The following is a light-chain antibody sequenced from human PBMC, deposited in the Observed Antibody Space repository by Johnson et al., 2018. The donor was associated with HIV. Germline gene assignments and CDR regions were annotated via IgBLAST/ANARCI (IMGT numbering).Light chain of an antibody. J-gene: IGLJ1*01. V-gene: IGLV1-51*01. CDR1: SSNIENIY. CDR2: GNY. Sequence: QSVLTQPPSVSAAPRQKVTISCSGHSSNIENIYVSLCQHLPGTAPKLLVYGNYKWPSGLPDRFSGSKYGTSATLGITGLQTGDEADYYCGTWDNGRSGYVFASGTKVTGL. CDR3: GTWDNGRSGYV.